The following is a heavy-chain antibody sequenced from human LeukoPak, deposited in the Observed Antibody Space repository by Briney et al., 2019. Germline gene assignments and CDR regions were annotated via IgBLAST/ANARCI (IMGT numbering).Heavy chain of an antibody. D-gene: IGHD5-18*01. CDR2: INHSGST. CDR1: GGSFSGYY. V-gene: IGHV4-34*01. J-gene: IGHJ4*02. CDR3: ERGRGAMVAKDFDY. Sequence: SETLSLTCAVYGGSFSGYYWSWIRHPPGEGLEWIGEINHSGSTNYNPSLKSRVTISVDTSKNQFSLKLRTVTAADTAVYYCERGRGAMVAKDFDYWGQGTLVTVSS.